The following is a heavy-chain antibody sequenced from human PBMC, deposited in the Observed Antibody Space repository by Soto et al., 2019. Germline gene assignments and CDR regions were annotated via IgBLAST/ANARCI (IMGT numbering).Heavy chain of an antibody. CDR3: AREYCSSTSCYTGFDI. D-gene: IGHD2-2*02. V-gene: IGHV3-21*01. Sequence: EVQLVESGGGLGKPGGSLRLSCAASGFTFSSYSMNWVRQAPGKGLEWVSSISSSSSYIYYADSVKGRFTISRDNAKNSLYLQMNSLRAEDTAVYYCAREYCSSTSCYTGFDIWGQGTMVTVSS. CDR2: ISSSSSYI. J-gene: IGHJ3*02. CDR1: GFTFSSYS.